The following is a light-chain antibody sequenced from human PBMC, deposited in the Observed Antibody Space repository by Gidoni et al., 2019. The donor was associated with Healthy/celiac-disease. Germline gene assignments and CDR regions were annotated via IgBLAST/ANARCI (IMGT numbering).Light chain of an antibody. CDR2: GAS. CDR3: QQYGSSPPHT. V-gene: IGKV3-20*01. CDR1: QSVSSSY. J-gene: IGKJ5*01. Sequence: IVLTPSPATLSLSPGERATLSCRASQSVSSSYLSWYQQKPGQAPRLLIYGASSRATGIPDRCSGSGSGTDFTITISRLEPEDFAVYYCQQYGSSPPHTFGQGTRLEIK.